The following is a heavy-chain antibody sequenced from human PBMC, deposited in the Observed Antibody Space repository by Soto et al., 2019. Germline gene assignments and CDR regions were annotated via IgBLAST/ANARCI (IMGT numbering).Heavy chain of an antibody. D-gene: IGHD2-2*01. CDR1: GFYFNNYG. CDR3: AREDSIIIPAVSDF. Sequence: PGGSLRLSCAVSGFYFNNYGINRVRQPPGKGLEWVSSVSKSDYTYYSDSVKGRFTISRDNAKNSVSLQMNSLRAEDTAVYYCAREDSIIIPAVSDFWGQGTLVTVSS. V-gene: IGHV3-21*01. J-gene: IGHJ4*02. CDR2: VSKSDYT.